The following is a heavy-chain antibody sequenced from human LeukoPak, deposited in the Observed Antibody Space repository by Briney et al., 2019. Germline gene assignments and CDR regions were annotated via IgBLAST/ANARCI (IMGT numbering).Heavy chain of an antibody. CDR2: ISAYNGNT. CDR3: ARDNYGSGSYYGDAFDI. J-gene: IGHJ3*02. V-gene: IGHV1-18*01. CDR1: GYTFTSYG. D-gene: IGHD3-10*01. Sequence: ASVKVSCKASGYTFTSYGISWVRQAPGQGLEWMGWISAYNGNTNYAQKLRGRVTMTTDTSTSTAYMELRSLRSDDTAVYYCARDNYGSGSYYGDAFDIWGQGTMVTVSS.